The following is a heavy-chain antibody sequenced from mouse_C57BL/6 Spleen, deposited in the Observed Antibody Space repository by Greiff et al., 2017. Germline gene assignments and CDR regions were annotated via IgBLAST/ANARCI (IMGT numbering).Heavy chain of an antibody. Sequence: EVQLVESGGGLVQPGGSLSLSCAASGFTFTDYYMSWVRQPPGKALEWLGFIRNKANGYTTEYSASVKGRFTISRDNSQSILYLQMNALRAEDSATYYCARCYDGYPDYWGQGTTLTVSS. CDR3: ARCYDGYPDY. V-gene: IGHV7-3*01. CDR1: GFTFTDYY. J-gene: IGHJ2*01. D-gene: IGHD2-3*01. CDR2: IRNKANGYTT.